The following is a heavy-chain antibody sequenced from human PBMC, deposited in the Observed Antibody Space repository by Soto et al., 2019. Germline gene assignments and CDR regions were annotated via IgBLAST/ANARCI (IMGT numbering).Heavy chain of an antibody. CDR3: ARTGSGSTYSYYYGMDV. D-gene: IGHD2-15*01. V-gene: IGHV1-46*01. Sequence: ASVKVSCKASGYTFTSYYIHWVRQAPGQGLEWMGIINPSGGSTTYAQKFQDRVIMTRDTSTSTVYMELSSLSSEDTAVCYCARTGSGSTYSYYYGMDVWGQGTTVTVSS. CDR2: INPSGGST. J-gene: IGHJ6*02. CDR1: GYTFTSYY.